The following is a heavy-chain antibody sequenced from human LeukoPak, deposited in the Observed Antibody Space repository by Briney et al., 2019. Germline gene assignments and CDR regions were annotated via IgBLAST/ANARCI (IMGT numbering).Heavy chain of an antibody. D-gene: IGHD6-13*01. V-gene: IGHV2-5*02. J-gene: IGHJ4*02. CDR3: AHMAAAGRGLDY. CDR1: GFSLRTRGVG. Sequence: QAGPTLFNPTQTLTLTCSFSGFSLRTRGVGVGWIRQPPGKALEGLALIYWDDDKRYSPSLNSRLTITKDTSKNQVVLTMTNMDPVDTATYYCAHMAAAGRGLDYWGQGTLVTVSS. CDR2: IYWDDDK.